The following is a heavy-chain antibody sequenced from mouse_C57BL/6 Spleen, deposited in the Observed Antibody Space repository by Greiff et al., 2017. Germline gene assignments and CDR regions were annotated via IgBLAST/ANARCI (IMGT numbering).Heavy chain of an antibody. CDR1: GYAFTNYL. Sequence: QVQLQQSGAELVRPGTSVKVSCKASGYAFTNYLIEWVKQRPGQGLEWIGVINPGSGGTNYNEKFKGKATLTADKSSSTAYMQLSSLTSEDAAVYFYARGLYCFDYWGQGTTLTVSS. V-gene: IGHV1-54*01. CDR3: ARGLYCFDY. CDR2: INPGSGGT. J-gene: IGHJ2*01.